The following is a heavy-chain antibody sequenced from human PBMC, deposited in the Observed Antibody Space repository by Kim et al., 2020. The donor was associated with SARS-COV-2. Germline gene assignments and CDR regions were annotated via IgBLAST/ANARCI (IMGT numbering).Heavy chain of an antibody. CDR1: GFIFNSYP. V-gene: IGHV3-21*01. Sequence: GGSLRLSCAASGFIFNSYPMNWVRQAPGKGLEWVSSVSSNSKYITYADSVKGRFTISRDNAKNSLYLHMNSLRAEDTAVYYCARDVAPHILRYFDWSYGMDVWGRGTMVTVSS. J-gene: IGHJ6*02. CDR3: ARDVAPHILRYFDWSYGMDV. D-gene: IGHD3-9*01. CDR2: VSSNSKYI.